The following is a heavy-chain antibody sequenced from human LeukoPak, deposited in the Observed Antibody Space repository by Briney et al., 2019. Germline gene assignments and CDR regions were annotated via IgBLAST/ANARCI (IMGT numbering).Heavy chain of an antibody. D-gene: IGHD6-13*01. J-gene: IGHJ4*02. Sequence: ASVKVSCKASGYTFTGYYMHWVRQAPGQGLEWMGWINPNSGGTNYAQKFQGRVTMTRDTSISTAYMELSRLRSDDTAVDYCARXXXGIAAAGAPYFDYWGQGTLVAVSS. CDR2: INPNSGGT. CDR1: GYTFTGYY. V-gene: IGHV1-2*02. CDR3: ARXXXGIAAAGAPYFDY.